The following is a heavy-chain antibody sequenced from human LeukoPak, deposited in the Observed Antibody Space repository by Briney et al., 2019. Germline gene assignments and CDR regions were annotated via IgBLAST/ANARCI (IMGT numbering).Heavy chain of an antibody. CDR2: ISNSGST. V-gene: IGHV4-59*01. Sequence: SETLSLTCTVSGGSISSYYWSWIRQPPGKGLEWIGYISNSGSTNFNPSLKSRVTISVDTSKNQFSLKLSSVTAADTAVYYCAREGTAGTNLNWFDPWGQGTRVTVSS. J-gene: IGHJ5*02. CDR1: GGSISSYY. CDR3: AREGTAGTNLNWFDP. D-gene: IGHD1-1*01.